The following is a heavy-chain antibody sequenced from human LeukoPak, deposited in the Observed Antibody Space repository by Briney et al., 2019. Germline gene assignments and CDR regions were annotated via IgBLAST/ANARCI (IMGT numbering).Heavy chain of an antibody. CDR1: GGSFSGYY. D-gene: IGHD3-9*01. J-gene: IGHJ5*02. CDR3: ARGGYDILTGYPNNWFDP. CDR2: INHSGST. V-gene: IGHV4-34*01. Sequence: PSETLSLTCAVYGGSFSGYYWSWIRQPPGKGLEWIGEINHSGSTNYNPSLKSRVTISVGTSKNQFSLKLSSVTAADTAVYYCARGGYDILTGYPNNWFDPWGQGTLVTVSS.